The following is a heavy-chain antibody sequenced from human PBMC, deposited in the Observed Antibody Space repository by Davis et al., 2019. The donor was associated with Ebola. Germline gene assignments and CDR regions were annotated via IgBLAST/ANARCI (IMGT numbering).Heavy chain of an antibody. J-gene: IGHJ4*02. CDR2: IYYSGST. V-gene: IGHV4-59*01. Sequence: PSETLSLTCTVSGGSISSYYWSWIRQPPGKGLEWIGYIYYSGSTNYNPSLKSRVTISVDTSKNQFSLKLSSVTAADTAVYYCARYYYDSSGYDGDFDYWGQGTLVTVSS. D-gene: IGHD3-22*01. CDR3: ARYYYDSSGYDGDFDY. CDR1: GGSISSYY.